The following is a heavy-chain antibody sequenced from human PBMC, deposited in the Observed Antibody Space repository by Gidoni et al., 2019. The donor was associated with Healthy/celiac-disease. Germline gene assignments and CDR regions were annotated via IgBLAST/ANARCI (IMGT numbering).Heavy chain of an antibody. J-gene: IGHJ4*02. CDR3: ARQVGMATILH. D-gene: IGHD5-12*01. CDR1: GGSISSSSYY. Sequence: QLQLQESGPGLVKPSETLSLTCTVSGGSISSSSYYWGWIRQPPGKGLEWIGSIYYSGSTYYNPSLKSRVTISVDTSKNQFALKLSSVTAADTAVYYCARQVGMATILHWGQGTLVTVSS. V-gene: IGHV4-39*01. CDR2: IYYSGST.